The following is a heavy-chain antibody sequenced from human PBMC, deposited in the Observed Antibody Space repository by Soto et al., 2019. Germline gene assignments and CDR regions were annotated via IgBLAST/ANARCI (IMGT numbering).Heavy chain of an antibody. V-gene: IGHV4-59*01. Sequence: QVQLQESGPGLVKPSETLSLTCTVSGGSISSYYWSWIRQPPGKGLEWIGYIYYSGSTNYNPSLKSRVTISVDTSKNQFSLKLSSVTAADTAVYYCARDGWAAAGTARGYFDLWGRGTLVTVSS. CDR1: GGSISSYY. CDR2: IYYSGST. CDR3: ARDGWAAAGTARGYFDL. J-gene: IGHJ2*01. D-gene: IGHD6-13*01.